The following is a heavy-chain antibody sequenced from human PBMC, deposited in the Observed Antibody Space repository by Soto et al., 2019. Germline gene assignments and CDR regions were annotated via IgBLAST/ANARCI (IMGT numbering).Heavy chain of an antibody. V-gene: IGHV1-69*13. CDR1: GGTFSSYA. J-gene: IGHJ4*02. D-gene: IGHD3-22*01. Sequence: SVKVSCKASGGTFSSYAISWVRQAPGQGLEWMGGIIPIFGTANYAQKFQGRVTITADESTSTAYMELSSLRSEDTAVYYCARGPFDSSGYFPTPYYFDYWGQGTLVTVSS. CDR2: IIPIFGTA. CDR3: ARGPFDSSGYFPTPYYFDY.